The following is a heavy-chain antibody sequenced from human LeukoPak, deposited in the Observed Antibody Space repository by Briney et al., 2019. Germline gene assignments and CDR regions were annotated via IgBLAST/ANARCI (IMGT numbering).Heavy chain of an antibody. CDR2: IYYSGST. CDR1: GYSISSGYY. J-gene: IGHJ4*02. V-gene: IGHV4-38-2*02. Sequence: PSETLSLTCTVSGYSISSGYYWGWIRQPPGKGLEWIGSIYYSGSTYYNPSLKSRVTISVDTSKNQFSLKLSSVTAADTAVYYCARLARSGWDLYYFDYWGQGTLVTVSS. D-gene: IGHD6-19*01. CDR3: ARLARSGWDLYYFDY.